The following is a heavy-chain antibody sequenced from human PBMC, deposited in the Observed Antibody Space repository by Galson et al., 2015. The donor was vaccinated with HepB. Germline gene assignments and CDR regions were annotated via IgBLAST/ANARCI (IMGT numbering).Heavy chain of an antibody. CDR3: AKEVRGVTNYCYYGMDG. CDR1: GFTFSSYG. J-gene: IGHJ6*02. D-gene: IGHD3-10*01. CDR2: ISYDGSNK. Sequence: SLRLSCAASGFTFSSYGMHWVRQAPGKGLEWVAVISYDGSNKYYADSVKGRFTISRDNSKNTLYLQMNSLRAEDTAVYYCAKEVRGVTNYCYYGMDGWGQGTAVTVSS. V-gene: IGHV3-30*18.